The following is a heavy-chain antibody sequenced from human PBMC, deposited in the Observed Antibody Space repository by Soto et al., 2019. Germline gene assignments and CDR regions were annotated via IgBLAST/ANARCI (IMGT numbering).Heavy chain of an antibody. CDR2: IYYSGST. D-gene: IGHD3-22*01. CDR3: ARGLTYYYDSSGYYAAGYYFDY. J-gene: IGHJ4*02. CDR1: GGSISSYY. V-gene: IGHV4-59*01. Sequence: ASETLSLTCTVSGGSISSYYWSWIRQPPGKGLEWIGYIYYSGSTNYNPSLKSRVTISVDTSKNQFSLKLSSVTAADTAVYYCARGLTYYYDSSGYYAAGYYFDYWGQGTLVTVSS.